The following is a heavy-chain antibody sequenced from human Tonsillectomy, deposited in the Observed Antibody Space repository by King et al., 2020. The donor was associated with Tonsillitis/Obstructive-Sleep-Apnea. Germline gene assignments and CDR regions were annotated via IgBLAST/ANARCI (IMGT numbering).Heavy chain of an antibody. V-gene: IGHV3-11*05. CDR3: ARDQRYFDWLKAFDV. D-gene: IGHD3-9*01. J-gene: IGHJ3*01. CDR2: IHSSSKYT. CDR1: GFTFSDYY. Sequence: QLVQSGGGWVNPGGSLRLSCAASGFTFSDYYMSWIRQAPGKGLEWVSYIHSSSKYTNYADSVRGRFTISIDNAKNSLYLQMNSLRAEDTAVYYCARDQRYFDWLKAFDVWGQGTMVTVSS.